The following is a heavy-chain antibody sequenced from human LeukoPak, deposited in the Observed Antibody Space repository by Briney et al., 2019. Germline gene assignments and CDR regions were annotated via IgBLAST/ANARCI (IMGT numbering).Heavy chain of an antibody. CDR2: IYYSGST. CDR1: GGSISSGDYY. J-gene: IGHJ4*02. Sequence: SETLSLTCTVSGGSISSGDYYWSWIRYPPGKGLEWIGYIYYSGSTYYNPSLKSRVTISVDTSKNQFSLKLSSVTAADTAVYYCARVWPRSVEQWQVPVIDYWGQGTLVTVSS. D-gene: IGHD6-19*01. CDR3: ARVWPRSVEQWQVPVIDY. V-gene: IGHV4-30-4*08.